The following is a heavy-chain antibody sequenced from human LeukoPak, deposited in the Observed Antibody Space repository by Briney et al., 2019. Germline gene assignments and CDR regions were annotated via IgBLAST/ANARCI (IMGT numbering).Heavy chain of an antibody. D-gene: IGHD3-22*01. V-gene: IGHV1-24*01. CDR1: GYTLTELS. J-gene: IGHJ5*02. Sequence: ASVKVSCKVSGYTLTELSMHWVRQAPGKGLEWMGGFDPEDGETIYAQKFQGRVTMTEDTSTDTAYMELSSLRSEDTAVYYCATSEYYYDSSGSNPDGNWFDPWGQGTLVTVSS. CDR3: ATSEYYYDSSGSNPDGNWFDP. CDR2: FDPEDGET.